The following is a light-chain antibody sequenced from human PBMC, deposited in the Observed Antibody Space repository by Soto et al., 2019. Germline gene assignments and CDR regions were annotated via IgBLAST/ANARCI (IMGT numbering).Light chain of an antibody. V-gene: IGLV2-8*01. Sequence: QAVVTQPPSASGSPGQSVAISCTGTSSDDGGYNYVSWYQQHPGKAPKLMIYEVNKRPSGVPDRFSGSKSGNTASLTVSGLQAEDEADYYCSSYAGSSNVFGTGTKLTVL. CDR2: EVN. CDR3: SSYAGSSNV. CDR1: SSDDGGYNY. J-gene: IGLJ1*01.